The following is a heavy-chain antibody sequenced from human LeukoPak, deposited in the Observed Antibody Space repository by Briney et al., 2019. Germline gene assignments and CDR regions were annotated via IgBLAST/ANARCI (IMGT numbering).Heavy chain of an antibody. J-gene: IGHJ4*02. Sequence: SVKVSCKASGGTFSSYAISWVRQAPGQGLEWMGGIIPIFGTANYAQKFQGRVTITTDESTSTAYMGLSSLRSEDTAVYYCARRGPLDDLRGYSYGYLNYFDYWGQGTLVTVSS. CDR2: IIPIFGTA. CDR1: GGTFSSYA. D-gene: IGHD5-18*01. CDR3: ARRGPLDDLRGYSYGYLNYFDY. V-gene: IGHV1-69*05.